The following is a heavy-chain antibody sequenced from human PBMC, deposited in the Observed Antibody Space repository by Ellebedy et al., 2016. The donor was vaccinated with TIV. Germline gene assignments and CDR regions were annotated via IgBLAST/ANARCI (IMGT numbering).Heavy chain of an antibody. D-gene: IGHD5-18*01. CDR3: AKDRTSGDGYWVFDQ. CDR2: IINTGGTT. Sequence: GESLKISCAASGFTFSSFAMSWVRQAPGKGLEWVSSIINTGGTTYYADSVKGRFTISRDNSKSMVHLQMNSLRPEDTAVYYCAKDRTSGDGYWVFDQWGQGTLVTVSS. V-gene: IGHV3-23*01. CDR1: GFTFSSFA. J-gene: IGHJ4*02.